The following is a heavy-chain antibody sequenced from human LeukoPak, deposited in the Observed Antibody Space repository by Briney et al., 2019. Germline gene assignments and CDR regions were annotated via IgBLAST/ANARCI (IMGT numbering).Heavy chain of an antibody. V-gene: IGHV3-23*01. CDR3: ARSRGPGSHWFDP. CDR1: GFTFSSYA. D-gene: IGHD3-10*01. Sequence: QPGGSLRLSCAASGFTFSSYALSWVRQAPGKGLEWVSTLSDRTYYADSVQGRFTISRDNSKNTLYLQMDSLRTDDTAEYFCARSRGPGSHWFDPWAREPWSPSPQ. CDR2: LSDRT. J-gene: IGHJ5*02.